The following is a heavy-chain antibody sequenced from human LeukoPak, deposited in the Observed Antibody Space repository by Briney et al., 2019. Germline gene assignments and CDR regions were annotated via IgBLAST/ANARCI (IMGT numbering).Heavy chain of an antibody. CDR3: AREYRLHYYYYMDV. Sequence: PGGSLRLSCAASGYTFSSYWMHWVRQAPGKGLVWVSRINSDGSSTSYADSVKGRFTISRDNAKNTLYLQMNSLRAEDTAVYYCAREYRLHYYYYMDVWGKGATVTVSS. D-gene: IGHD2-2*02. J-gene: IGHJ6*03. CDR2: INSDGSST. V-gene: IGHV3-74*01. CDR1: GYTFSSYW.